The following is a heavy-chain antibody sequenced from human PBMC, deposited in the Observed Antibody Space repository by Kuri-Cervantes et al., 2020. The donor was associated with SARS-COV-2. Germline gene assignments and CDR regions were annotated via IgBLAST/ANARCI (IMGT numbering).Heavy chain of an antibody. CDR2: IIPIFGTA. V-gene: IGHV1-69*06. D-gene: IGHD4-11*01. J-gene: IGHJ6*02. CDR1: GGTFSSYA. Sequence: SVKVSCKASGGTFSSYAISWVRQAPGQGLEWMGGIIPIFGTANYAQKFQGRVTIIADKSTSTAYMELSSLRSEDTAVYYCASRILKRPLPPKTTVTVPGMDVWGQGTTVTVSS. CDR3: ASRILKRPLPPKTTVTVPGMDV.